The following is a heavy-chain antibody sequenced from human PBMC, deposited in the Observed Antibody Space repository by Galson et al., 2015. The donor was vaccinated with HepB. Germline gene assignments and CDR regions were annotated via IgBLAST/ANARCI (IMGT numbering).Heavy chain of an antibody. Sequence: LRLSCAASGFTVSRNYMGWIRQPPGKGLEWIGSIYYSGSTYYNPSLKSRVTISVDTSENQFSLKLSSVTAADTAVYYCARHIPWGYYFDYWGQGTLVTVSS. CDR1: GFTVSRNY. CDR2: IYYSGST. D-gene: IGHD3-16*01. J-gene: IGHJ4*02. CDR3: ARHIPWGYYFDY. V-gene: IGHV4-39*01.